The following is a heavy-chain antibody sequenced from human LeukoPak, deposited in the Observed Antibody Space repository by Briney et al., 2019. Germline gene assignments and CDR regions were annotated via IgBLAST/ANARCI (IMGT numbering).Heavy chain of an antibody. V-gene: IGHV3-7*01. Sequence: GGSLRLSCAASGFTFSSNAMSWVRQAPGKVLEWVANIKQDGSEKYYVDSVKGRFTISRDNAKNSLYLQMNSLRAEDTAVYYCTRDPTTLDGAKIMSTDHWGQGTLVTVSS. D-gene: IGHD5/OR15-5a*01. CDR1: GFTFSSNA. CDR3: TRDPTTLDGAKIMSTDH. CDR2: IKQDGSEK. J-gene: IGHJ4*02.